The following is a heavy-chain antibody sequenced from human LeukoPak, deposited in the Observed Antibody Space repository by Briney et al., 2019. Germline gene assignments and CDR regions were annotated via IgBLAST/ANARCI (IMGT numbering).Heavy chain of an antibody. CDR2: IKQDGSEK. Sequence: GGSLRLSCAASGFTFSSYWMSWVRQAPGKGLEWVANIKQDGSEKYYVDSVKGRFTISRDNAKNSLYLQMNSLRAEDTAMYYCARDYPIAAAGTGRVYWGQGTLVTVSS. V-gene: IGHV3-7*03. J-gene: IGHJ4*02. CDR1: GFTFSSYW. D-gene: IGHD6-13*01. CDR3: ARDYPIAAAGTGRVY.